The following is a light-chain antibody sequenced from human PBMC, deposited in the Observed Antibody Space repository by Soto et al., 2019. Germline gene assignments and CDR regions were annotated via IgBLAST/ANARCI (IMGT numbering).Light chain of an antibody. CDR2: DVS. CDR3: SSYTSSSTSVV. J-gene: IGLJ2*01. V-gene: IGLV2-14*01. Sequence: QSVLTQPASVSGSPGQSITISCTGTSSDVGGYNYVSWYQQHPGKAPKLMIYDVSNRPSGVSNRFSGSKSGNTASLTISGLQAEDGADYYCSSYTSSSTSVVFGGGTKLTVL. CDR1: SSDVGGYNY.